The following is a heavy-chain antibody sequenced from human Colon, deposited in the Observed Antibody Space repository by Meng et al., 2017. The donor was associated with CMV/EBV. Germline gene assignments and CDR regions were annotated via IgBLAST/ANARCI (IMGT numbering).Heavy chain of an antibody. CDR3: ARRHFTGWYYLDA. D-gene: IGHD3-9*01. V-gene: IGHV6-1*01. CDR2: TYYRSRWLD. Sequence: LSLTCAISGDSVSRDTVGWNWIRQSPSRGLEWLGRTYYRSRWLDDYAEFVRGRIRIDADTSKNQVSLQLNSVTPEDAGVYYCARRHFTGWYYLDAWGQGTLVTVSS. J-gene: IGHJ5*02. CDR1: GDSVSRDTVG.